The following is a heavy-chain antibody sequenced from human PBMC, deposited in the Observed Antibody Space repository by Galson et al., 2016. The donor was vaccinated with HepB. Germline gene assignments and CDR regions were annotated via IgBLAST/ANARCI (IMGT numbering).Heavy chain of an antibody. D-gene: IGHD6-19*01. J-gene: IGHJ6*02. CDR3: ARIAVAYYYGLDV. CDR2: MNPHRGDT. V-gene: IGHV1-8*02. CDR1: GYTFTTSD. Sequence: SVKVSCKASGYTFTTSDIIWVRQATGEGLEWMGWMNPHRGDTEYAEKFQGRLTLTRDTSTSTGYMELTSLTFEDTAVYYCARIAVAYYYGLDVWGQGTAVTVSS.